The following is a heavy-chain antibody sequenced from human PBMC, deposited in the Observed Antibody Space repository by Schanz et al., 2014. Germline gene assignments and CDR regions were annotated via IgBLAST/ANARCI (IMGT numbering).Heavy chain of an antibody. J-gene: IGHJ4*02. CDR3: ARDGNYYGSRNYYKTPYYFDY. V-gene: IGHV3-66*01. CDR2: IYASGAT. CDR1: GFTVSSDH. Sequence: EVQLVESGGGVVQPGRSLGLSCVVSGFTVSSDHMSWVRQAPGKGLEWVSTIYASGATYYADSVKRRFTISRDISKNTLHLQVTSLRAEDTAIYYCARDGNYYGSRNYYKTPYYFDYWGQGTLVTVSS. D-gene: IGHD3-10*01.